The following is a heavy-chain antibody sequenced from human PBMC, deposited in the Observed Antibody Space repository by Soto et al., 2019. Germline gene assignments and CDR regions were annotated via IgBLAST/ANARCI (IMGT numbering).Heavy chain of an antibody. CDR2: IQSGGST. V-gene: IGHV3-66*01. J-gene: IGHJ5*02. CDR3: AKDGEWLVPTWFDP. CDR1: GFTVSSKY. D-gene: IGHD6-19*01. Sequence: GGSLRLSCEVSGFTVSSKYMSWVRQAPGKGLEGVSLIQSGGSTFYADSVKGRFTISRDNSKNTLYLQMNSLRAEDTAVYYCAKDGEWLVPTWFDPWGQGTLVTVSS.